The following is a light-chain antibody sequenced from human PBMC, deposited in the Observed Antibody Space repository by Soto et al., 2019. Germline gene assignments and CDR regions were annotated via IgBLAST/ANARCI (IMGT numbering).Light chain of an antibody. Sequence: EIVLTQSPATLSLSPGERATLSCRASQSVSSYLAWYQQKPGQAPRLLIYDASNRATGIPARFSGSGSGTDFTLTIRGLEPEDFAVYYCQQRSNWPTFGQGTKVEIK. CDR3: QQRSNWPT. V-gene: IGKV3-11*01. J-gene: IGKJ1*01. CDR2: DAS. CDR1: QSVSSY.